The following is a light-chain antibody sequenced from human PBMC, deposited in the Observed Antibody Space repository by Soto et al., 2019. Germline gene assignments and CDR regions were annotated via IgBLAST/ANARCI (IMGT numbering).Light chain of an antibody. J-gene: IGKJ3*01. CDR2: DAS. CDR1: QSVSSN. Sequence: EIVMTQSPATLSVSPGERATLSCRASQSVSSNLAWYQQKPGQAPRLLIYDASPRATGIPARFSGSGSGTEFTLTISSLQSEDFAVYYCQQSNNWPPFTFGPGTKVDIK. CDR3: QQSNNWPPFT. V-gene: IGKV3-15*01.